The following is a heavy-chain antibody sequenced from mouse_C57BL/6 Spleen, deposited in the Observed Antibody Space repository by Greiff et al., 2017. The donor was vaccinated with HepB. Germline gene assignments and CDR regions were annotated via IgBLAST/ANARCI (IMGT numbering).Heavy chain of an antibody. V-gene: IGHV5-17*01. CDR3: GKVVARDYYAMDY. D-gene: IGHD1-1*01. CDR1: GFTFSDYG. J-gene: IGHJ4*01. CDR2: ISSGSSTI. Sequence: EVHLVESGGGLVKPGGSLKLSCAASGFTFSDYGMHWVRQAPEKGLEWVAYISSGSSTIYYADTVKGRFTISRDNAKNTLFLQMTSLRSEDTAMYYCGKVVARDYYAMDYWGQGTSVTVSS.